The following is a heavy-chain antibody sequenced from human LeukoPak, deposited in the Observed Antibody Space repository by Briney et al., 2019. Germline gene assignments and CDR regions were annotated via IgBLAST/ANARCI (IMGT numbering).Heavy chain of an antibody. J-gene: IGHJ3*02. V-gene: IGHV4-59*11. D-gene: IGHD4-17*01. Sequence: SETLSLTCAVSDDSFSSHYWTWIRQPPGTGLEWIGYISYIGSTNYNPSLKSRVTISIDTSKNQFSLKLSSVTAADTAVYYCARDLVTVTKGFDIWGQGTMVSVSS. CDR1: DDSFSSHY. CDR2: ISYIGST. CDR3: ARDLVTVTKGFDI.